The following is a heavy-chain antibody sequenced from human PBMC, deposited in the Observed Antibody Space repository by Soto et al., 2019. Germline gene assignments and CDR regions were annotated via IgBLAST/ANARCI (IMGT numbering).Heavy chain of an antibody. CDR3: AHRPAVDYDFWSGYHEHNWFDP. J-gene: IGHJ5*02. D-gene: IGHD3-3*01. Sequence: SGPTLVNPTQTLTLTCTFSGFSLSTSGVGVGWIRQPPGKALEWLALIYWDDDKRYSPSLKSRLTITKDTSKNQVVLTMTNMDPVDTATYYCAHRPAVDYDFWSGYHEHNWFDPWGQGTLVTVSS. CDR2: IYWDDDK. V-gene: IGHV2-5*02. CDR1: GFSLSTSGVG.